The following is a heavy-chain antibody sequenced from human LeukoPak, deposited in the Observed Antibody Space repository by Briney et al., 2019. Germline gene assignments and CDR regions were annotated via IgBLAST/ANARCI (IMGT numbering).Heavy chain of an antibody. V-gene: IGHV3-7*01. CDR2: IKPEGDEK. Sequence: GGSLRLSCVASGFTFSTSWMSWIRQAPGKGLEWVATIKPEGDEKFYVDSVKGRFTFSRDSTKNSLYLQMNSLRDDDTAMYYCARGSNWGGDYWGQGTLVTVSS. D-gene: IGHD6-13*01. J-gene: IGHJ4*02. CDR3: ARGSNWGGDY. CDR1: GFTFSTSW.